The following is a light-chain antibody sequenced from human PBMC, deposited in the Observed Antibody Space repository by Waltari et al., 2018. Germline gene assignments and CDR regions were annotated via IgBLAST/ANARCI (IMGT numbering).Light chain of an antibody. CDR1: SSYVIRYNR. V-gene: IGLV2-18*02. Sequence: QSALTQPPSVSGSPGQSVTISCTGTSSYVIRYNRVSWYHQPPGTAPRLISYEVSNRPSGVPDRFSGSKSGSAASLTISGLQAEDEADYYCSSYTSSTTWVFGGGTKLTVL. CDR2: EVS. J-gene: IGLJ3*02. CDR3: SSYTSSTTWV.